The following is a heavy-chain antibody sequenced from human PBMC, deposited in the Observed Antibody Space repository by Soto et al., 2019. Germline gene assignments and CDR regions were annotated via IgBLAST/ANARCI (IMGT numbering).Heavy chain of an antibody. Sequence: QIQLVQSGPEVKKPGASVKVSCKASGYTFDIYGISWVRQVPGQGPEWVGWISADNGDTKYAQRMQVRVTLTTDRATSTAYMELRSLRSDDTAVYYCARDRSYYYDSSGYPFDYWGQGSLVTVSS. CDR1: GYTFDIYG. J-gene: IGHJ4*02. V-gene: IGHV1-18*01. CDR3: ARDRSYYYDSSGYPFDY. D-gene: IGHD3-22*01. CDR2: ISADNGDT.